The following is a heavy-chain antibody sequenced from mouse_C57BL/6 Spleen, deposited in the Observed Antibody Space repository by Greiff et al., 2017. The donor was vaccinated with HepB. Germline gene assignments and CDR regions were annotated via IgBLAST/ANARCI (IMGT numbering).Heavy chain of an antibody. Sequence: EVKVEESGGGLVQPGGSMKLSCVASGFTFSNYWMNWVRQSPEKGLEWVAQIRLKSDNYATHYAESVKGRFTISRDDSKSSVYLQMNNLRAEDTVIYYCTAYGSRGWYFDVWGTWTTVTVSS. CDR1: GFTFSNYW. V-gene: IGHV6-3*01. J-gene: IGHJ1*03. CDR2: IRLKSDNYAT. D-gene: IGHD1-1*01. CDR3: TAYGSRGWYFDV.